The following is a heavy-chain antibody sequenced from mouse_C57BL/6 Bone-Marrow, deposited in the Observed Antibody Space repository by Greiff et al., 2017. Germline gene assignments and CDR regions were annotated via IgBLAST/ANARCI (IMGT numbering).Heavy chain of an antibody. D-gene: IGHD2-4*01. CDR2: ISSGGSYT. CDR1: GFTFSSYG. V-gene: IGHV5-6*01. J-gene: IGHJ3*01. CDR3: AIYYDYAY. Sequence: EVQGVESGGDLVKPGGSLKLSCAASGFTFSSYGMSWVRQTPDKRLEWVATISSGGSYTYYPDSVKGRFTISRDNAKNTLYLQMSSLKSEDTAMYYCAIYYDYAYWGQGTLVTVSA.